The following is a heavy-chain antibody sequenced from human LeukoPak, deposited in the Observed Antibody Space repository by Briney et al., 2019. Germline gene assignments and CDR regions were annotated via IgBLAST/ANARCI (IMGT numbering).Heavy chain of an antibody. D-gene: IGHD3-10*01. CDR3: ARDLTFHTLPMHTYGSWEL. CDR1: GYTFTSYG. CDR2: ISAYNGNT. Sequence: ASVKVSCKASGYTFTSYGISWVRQAPGQGLEWMGWISAYNGNTNYAQKLQGRVIMTTDTSTSTAYMELRSLRSDDTAVYYCARDLTFHTLPMHTYGSWELWGQGTLVTVSS. V-gene: IGHV1-18*01. J-gene: IGHJ4*02.